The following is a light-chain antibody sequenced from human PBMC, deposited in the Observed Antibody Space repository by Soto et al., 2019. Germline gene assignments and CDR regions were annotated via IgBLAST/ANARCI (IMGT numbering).Light chain of an antibody. CDR1: QSISSW. J-gene: IGKJ1*01. CDR2: KAS. CDR3: QQYNSYRWT. Sequence: DIQMTQSPSTLSASVGDRVTITCRASQSISSWLAWYQQKPGKAPKLLIYKASSLESGVPSRFSGSGSGTEFTLTISSLQPDDFATYYCQQYNSYRWTFGQGTKVVIK. V-gene: IGKV1-5*03.